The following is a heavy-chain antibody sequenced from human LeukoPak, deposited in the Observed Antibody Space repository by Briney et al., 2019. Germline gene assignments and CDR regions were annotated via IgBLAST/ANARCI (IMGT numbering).Heavy chain of an antibody. J-gene: IGHJ4*02. CDR3: ARDRGGYTYSHDY. Sequence: SETLSLTCTVSGGSISSSSYCWGWIRQPPGKGLEWIGSIYYSGSTYYNPSLKSRVTISVDTSKNQLSLKLNFVTAADTAVYYCARDRGGYTYSHDYWGQGTLVTVSS. CDR2: IYYSGST. CDR1: GGSISSSSYC. V-gene: IGHV4-39*07. D-gene: IGHD5-18*01.